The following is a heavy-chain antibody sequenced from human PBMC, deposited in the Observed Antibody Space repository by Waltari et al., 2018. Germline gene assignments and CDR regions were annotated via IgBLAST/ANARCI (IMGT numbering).Heavy chain of an antibody. Sequence: EVQLVESGGALVQPGRSLRLSCATSGFTYDDFALHWVRQVPGKGLEWVAGITGNSGKVDYAGSVKGRFTISRDNAKNLLFLQMNSLRPEDTALYYCTKDLTHTNYEGFANWGLGTLVTVSS. CDR3: TKDLTHTNYEGFAN. J-gene: IGHJ4*02. CDR2: ITGNSGKV. CDR1: GFTYDDFA. V-gene: IGHV3-9*01. D-gene: IGHD3-16*01.